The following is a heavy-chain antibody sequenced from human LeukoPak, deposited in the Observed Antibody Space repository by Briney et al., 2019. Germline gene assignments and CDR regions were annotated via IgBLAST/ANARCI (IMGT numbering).Heavy chain of an antibody. V-gene: IGHV1-2*02. CDR1: GYTFTGYY. CDR2: INPNSGGT. Sequence: ASVTVSCKASGYTFTGYYMHWVRQAPGQGLEWMGWINPNSGGTNYAQKFQGRVTMTRDTSISTAYMELSRLRSDDTAVYYCARVARGSTSLGYWGQGTLVTVSS. CDR3: ARVARGSTSLGY. D-gene: IGHD2-2*01. J-gene: IGHJ4*02.